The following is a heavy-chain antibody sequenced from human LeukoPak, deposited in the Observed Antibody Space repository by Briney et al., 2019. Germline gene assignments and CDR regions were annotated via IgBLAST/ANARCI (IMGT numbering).Heavy chain of an antibody. CDR3: ARVRSHYDRVRYWYFDL. CDR2: INHSGST. J-gene: IGHJ2*01. Sequence: SETLSLTCAVYGGSFSGYYWSWIRQPPGKGLEWIGEINHSGSTTYNPSLKSRVTISVDTSKNQFSLKLTAVTAADTAVYYCARVRSHYDRVRYWYFDLWGRGTLVTVSS. D-gene: IGHD3-22*01. V-gene: IGHV4-34*01. CDR1: GGSFSGYY.